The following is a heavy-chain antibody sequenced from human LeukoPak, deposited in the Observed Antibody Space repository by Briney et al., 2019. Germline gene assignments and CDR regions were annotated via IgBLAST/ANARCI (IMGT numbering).Heavy chain of an antibody. CDR2: ISYDGSNK. V-gene: IGHV3-30*18. D-gene: IGHD1-26*01. Sequence: GGSLRLSCAASGFTFSSYGMHWVRQAPGKGLEWVAVISYDGSNKYYADSVKGRFTISRDNSKNTLYLQMNSLRAEDSVVYYCAKDSVGVAMANYWGQGTLVTVSS. CDR1: GFTFSSYG. J-gene: IGHJ4*02. CDR3: AKDSVGVAMANY.